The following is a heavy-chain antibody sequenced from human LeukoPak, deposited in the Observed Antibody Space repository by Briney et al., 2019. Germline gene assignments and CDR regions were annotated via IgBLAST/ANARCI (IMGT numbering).Heavy chain of an antibody. CDR3: ARDSAVAGTY. Sequence: PGASLRLSCAASGFTFSSYSMNWVRQTPGKGLEWVSSISSSSSYIYYADSVKGRFTISRDNAKNSLYLQMNSLRAEDTAVYYCARDSAVAGTYWGQGTLVTVSS. D-gene: IGHD6-19*01. V-gene: IGHV3-21*01. J-gene: IGHJ4*02. CDR2: ISSSSSYI. CDR1: GFTFSSYS.